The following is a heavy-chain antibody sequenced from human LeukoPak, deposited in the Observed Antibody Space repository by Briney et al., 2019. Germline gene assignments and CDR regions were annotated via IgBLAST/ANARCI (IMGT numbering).Heavy chain of an antibody. J-gene: IGHJ4*02. Sequence: PSETLSLTCTVSGGSISSYYWSWIRQPPGKGLEWIGYIYYSGSTNYNPSLKSRVTISVDTSKNQFSLKLSSVTAADTAVYYCARGLGQWLATLGYWGQGTLVTVSS. V-gene: IGHV4-59*08. CDR1: GGSISSYY. CDR3: ARGLGQWLATLGY. D-gene: IGHD6-19*01. CDR2: IYYSGST.